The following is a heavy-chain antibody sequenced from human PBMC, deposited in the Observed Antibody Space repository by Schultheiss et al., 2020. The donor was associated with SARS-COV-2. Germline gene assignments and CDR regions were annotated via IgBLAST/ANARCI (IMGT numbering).Heavy chain of an antibody. D-gene: IGHD3-22*01. J-gene: IGHJ6*02. CDR1: GFSLSTSGMC. Sequence: SGPTLVKPTQTLTLTCTFSGFSLSTSGMCVSWIRQPPGKALEWLARIDWDDDKFYSTSLKTRLTISKDTSKNQVVLTMTNMDPVDTATYYCARIYDYDSSGYYTETPPIAGMDVWGQGTTVTVSS. V-gene: IGHV2-70*17. CDR2: IDWDDDK. CDR3: ARIYDYDSSGYYTETPPIAGMDV.